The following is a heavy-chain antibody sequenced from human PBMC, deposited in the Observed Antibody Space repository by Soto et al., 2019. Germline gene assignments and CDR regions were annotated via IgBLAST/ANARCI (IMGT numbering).Heavy chain of an antibody. D-gene: IGHD6-25*01. J-gene: IGHJ6*03. CDR3: AKGPHSASGYDYTDV. CDR1: RLTVRTYD. Sequence: SCAAYRLTVRTYDIHWIRQATGTGMERVAGLSYAGDTYYPGSVKGRGTVARESAKNSLYLQMNSLTAGDTAVYYWAKGPHSASGYDYTDVIGTVTMFTDSS. CDR2: LSYAGDT. V-gene: IGHV3-13*01.